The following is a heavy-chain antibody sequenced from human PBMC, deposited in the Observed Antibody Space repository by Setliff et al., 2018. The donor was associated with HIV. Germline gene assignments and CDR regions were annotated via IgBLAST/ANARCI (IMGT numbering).Heavy chain of an antibody. J-gene: IGHJ6*03. D-gene: IGHD7-27*01. V-gene: IGHV4-59*01. CDR2: IYFTGNT. CDR3: ARGIDWGHFYYYYMDV. CDR1: GGSISNYY. Sequence: SETLSLTCTVSGGSISNYYWSWIRQPPGKGLEWIGYIYFTGNTNYNPSLKSRVTISLDTSKNQFSLKLSSVTAADTAVYFCARGIDWGHFYYYYMDVWGKGTTGTVSS.